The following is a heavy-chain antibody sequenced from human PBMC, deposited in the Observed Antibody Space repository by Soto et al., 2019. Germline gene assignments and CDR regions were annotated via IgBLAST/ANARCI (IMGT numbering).Heavy chain of an antibody. CDR1: GFSFRDYD. J-gene: IGHJ6*02. Sequence: PRLSCAASGFSFRDYDMHWVRQRKGKGLEWVSALGAARDPYYVGSVKGRFSVSRDNAQNSLFLQMNNLRVDDTAVYFCARAYLGRLPRRADYYYAMDVWGRGTTVTVS. V-gene: IGHV3-13*05. CDR2: LGAARDP. D-gene: IGHD1-26*01. CDR3: ARAYLGRLPRRADYYYAMDV.